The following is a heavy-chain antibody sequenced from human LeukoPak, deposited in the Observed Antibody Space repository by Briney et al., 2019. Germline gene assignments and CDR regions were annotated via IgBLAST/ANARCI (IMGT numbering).Heavy chain of an antibody. Sequence: SETLSLTCTVSGGSISSYYWSWIRQPAGKGLEWIVCIYTSGSTNYNPSLKSRVTMSVDTSKNQFSLKLSSVTAADTAVYYCARDFKRKEWFGDRNWFDPWGQGTLVTVSS. CDR3: ARDFKRKEWFGDRNWFDP. D-gene: IGHD3-10*01. V-gene: IGHV4-4*07. CDR1: GGSISSYY. J-gene: IGHJ5*02. CDR2: IYTSGST.